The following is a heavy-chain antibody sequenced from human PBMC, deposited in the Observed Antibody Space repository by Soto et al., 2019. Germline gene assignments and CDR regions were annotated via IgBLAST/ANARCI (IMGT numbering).Heavy chain of an antibody. CDR2: ISGGGGST. CDR3: AKIQTYGNSSSWEAWFDP. Sequence: GGSLRLSCAASGFTFSNYVMSWVRQAPGEGLEWVSGISGGGGSTYYADSVKGRFTISRDNSKNTLYLQMNSLRAEDTAVYYCAKIQTYGNSSSWEAWFDPWGQGTLVTVSS. J-gene: IGHJ5*02. D-gene: IGHD6-13*01. CDR1: GFTFSNYV. V-gene: IGHV3-23*01.